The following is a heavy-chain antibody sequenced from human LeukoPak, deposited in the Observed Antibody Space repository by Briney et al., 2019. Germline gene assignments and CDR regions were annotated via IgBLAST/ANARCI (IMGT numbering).Heavy chain of an antibody. D-gene: IGHD4-17*01. J-gene: IGHJ4*02. CDR3: AKTYGEKVG. Sequence: GGSLRLSCAASGFTFSGYAMSWVRQAPGKGLEWVSAISSSGGTTYYADSVKGRFTISRDNSKNTLYLQMDSLRAEDTAVYYCAKTYGEKVGGGQGTLVTVSS. V-gene: IGHV3-23*01. CDR1: GFTFSGYA. CDR2: ISSSGGTT.